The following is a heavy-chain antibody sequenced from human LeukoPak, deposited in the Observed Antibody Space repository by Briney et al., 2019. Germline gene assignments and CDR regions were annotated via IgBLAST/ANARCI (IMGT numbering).Heavy chain of an antibody. D-gene: IGHD6-19*01. CDR1: GFTFSSYW. CDR3: ADLAVAGTDY. V-gene: IGHV3-7*03. CDR2: IKPDGSEK. J-gene: IGHJ4*02. Sequence: GGSLRLSCAASGFTFSSYWMSWVRQAPGKGLEWVANIKPDGSEKYYVDSVKGRFTISRDNSKNTLYLQMNSLRAEDTAVYYCADLAVAGTDYWGQGTLVTVSS.